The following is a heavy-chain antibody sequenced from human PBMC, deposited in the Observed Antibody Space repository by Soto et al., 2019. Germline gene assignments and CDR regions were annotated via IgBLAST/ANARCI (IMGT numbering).Heavy chain of an antibody. J-gene: IGHJ4*02. CDR2: ISAYNGNT. Sequence: SXKVSCKASGYTXTSYGISLVRQAPGQGLEWMGWISAYNGNTNYAKKLQGRVTMTTDTSKRTAYMELRSLRSDDTDVYYCARDERLFAPHFDYWGQGTLGTVSS. D-gene: IGHD2-21*01. CDR1: GYTXTSYG. V-gene: IGHV1-18*01. CDR3: ARDERLFAPHFDY.